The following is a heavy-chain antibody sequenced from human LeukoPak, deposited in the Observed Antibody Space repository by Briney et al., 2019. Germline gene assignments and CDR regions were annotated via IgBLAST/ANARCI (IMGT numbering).Heavy chain of an antibody. CDR2: INHSGGT. D-gene: IGHD3-22*01. J-gene: IGHJ4*02. Sequence: SETLSLTCAVYGGSFSGYYWSWIRQPPGKGLEWIGEINHSGGTNYNPSLKSRVTISVDTSKNQFSLKLSSVTAADTAVYYCARGRIYYYDSSGYSLDYWGQGTLVTVSS. V-gene: IGHV4-34*01. CDR1: GGSFSGYY. CDR3: ARGRIYYYDSSGYSLDY.